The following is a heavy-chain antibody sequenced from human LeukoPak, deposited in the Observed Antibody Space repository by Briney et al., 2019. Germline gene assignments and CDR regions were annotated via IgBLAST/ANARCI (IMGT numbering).Heavy chain of an antibody. CDR1: GFTFSSYG. CDR2: ISYDGTTK. Sequence: PGGSLRLSCAASGFTFSSYGMHWVRQAPGKGLEWVAVISYDGTTKYYGDSVKGRFTISRDNSKNTLYLQMNSLRAEDTALYYCARGGGGSYCYYYYYMDVWGKGTTVTVSS. J-gene: IGHJ6*03. CDR3: ARGGGGSYCYYYYYMDV. D-gene: IGHD2-15*01. V-gene: IGHV3-30*03.